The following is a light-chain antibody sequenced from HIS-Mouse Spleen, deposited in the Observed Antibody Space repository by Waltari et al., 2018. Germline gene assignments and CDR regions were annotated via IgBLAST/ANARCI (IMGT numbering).Light chain of an antibody. Sequence: DIVMTQSPDSLAVSLGERATINCKSSQSVLYSSNNKNYLAWYQQKPGQPPKLLIYWASTRDSVVPDRFSGSGSGTDFTLTISSLQAEDVAVYYCQQYYSTPWTFGQGTKVEIK. CDR3: QQYYSTPWT. V-gene: IGKV4-1*01. CDR1: QSVLYSSNNKNY. CDR2: WAS. J-gene: IGKJ1*01.